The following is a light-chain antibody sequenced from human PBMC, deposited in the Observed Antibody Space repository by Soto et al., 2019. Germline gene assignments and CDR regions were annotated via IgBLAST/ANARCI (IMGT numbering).Light chain of an antibody. Sequence: EIVMTQSPATLSVSPGERVTLSCRASQSVSSDLAWYQQKPGKAPRVLIYGASTTATGVPARFSGSGSGTEFSLTISSLQSEEFAVYYCQQYNNWSSFGQGTKLEIK. CDR2: GAS. CDR1: QSVSSD. J-gene: IGKJ2*03. CDR3: QQYNNWSS. V-gene: IGKV3-15*01.